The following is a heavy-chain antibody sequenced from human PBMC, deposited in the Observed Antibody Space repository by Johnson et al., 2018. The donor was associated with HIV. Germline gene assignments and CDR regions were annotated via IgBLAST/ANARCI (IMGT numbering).Heavy chain of an antibody. CDR1: GFTFSSYA. CDR3: AKTNGYLDAFDI. CDR2: ISYDGSNQ. V-gene: IGHV3-30*14. Sequence: QVQLVESGGGVVQPGRSLRLSCAASGFTFSSYAMHWVRQAPGKGLEWMAVISYDGSNQYYADSVKGRFTISRDNSKNTLYLQMNSLRAEDTAVYYCAKTNGYLDAFDIWGQGTMVTVSS. D-gene: IGHD5-24*01. J-gene: IGHJ3*02.